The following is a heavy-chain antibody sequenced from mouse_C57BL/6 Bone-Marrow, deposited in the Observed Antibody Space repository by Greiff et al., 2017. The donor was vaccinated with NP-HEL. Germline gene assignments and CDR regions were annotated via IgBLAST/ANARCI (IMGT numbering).Heavy chain of an antibody. V-gene: IGHV14-4*01. Sequence: DVKLQESGAELVRPGASVKLSCTASGFNIKDDYMHWVKQRPEQGLEWIGWIDPENGDTEYASKFQGKATITADTSSNTAYLQLSSLTSEDTAVYYCTTYYDYDWFAYWGQGTLVTVSA. CDR1: GFNIKDDY. CDR2: IDPENGDT. CDR3: TTYYDYDWFAY. J-gene: IGHJ3*01. D-gene: IGHD2-4*01.